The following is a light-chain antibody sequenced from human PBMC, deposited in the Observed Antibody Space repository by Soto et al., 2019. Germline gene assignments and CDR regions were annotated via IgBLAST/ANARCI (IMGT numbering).Light chain of an antibody. CDR1: SSNIGTNS. Sequence: QSVLTQPPSASGTPGQRVTISCSGSSSNIGTNSVYWYQQLPGTAPKLLVYRNNQRPSGVSDRFSVSKSGTSASLAISGLRSEDEAHYYCHSFDSRLIGLLFGGGTKVTVL. J-gene: IGLJ2*01. V-gene: IGLV1-47*01. CDR3: HSFDSRLIGLL. CDR2: RNN.